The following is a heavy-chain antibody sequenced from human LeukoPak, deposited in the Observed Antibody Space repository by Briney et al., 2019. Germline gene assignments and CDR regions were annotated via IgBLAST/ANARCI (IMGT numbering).Heavy chain of an antibody. D-gene: IGHD3-22*01. J-gene: IGHJ4*02. Sequence: SVKVSCKASGGTFISYAISWVRQAPGQGLEWMGGIIPIFGTANYAQKFQGRVTITADESTSTAYMELSSLRSEDTAVYYCARGFRSYDSSGYPRVDFDYWGQGTLVTVSS. V-gene: IGHV1-69*13. CDR3: ARGFRSYDSSGYPRVDFDY. CDR2: IIPIFGTA. CDR1: GGTFISYA.